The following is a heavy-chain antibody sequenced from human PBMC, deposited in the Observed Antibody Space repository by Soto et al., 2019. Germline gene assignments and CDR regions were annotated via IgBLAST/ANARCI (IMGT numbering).Heavy chain of an antibody. CDR1: GGSFSGYY. Sequence: ASETLSLTCAVYGGSFSGYYWNWIRQPPGKGLEWIGEINHSGSTNYNPSLKSRVTISVDTSKNQFSLKLSSVTAADTAVYYCARGLGPVYRIAARAYYFDYWGQGTLVTVSS. V-gene: IGHV4-34*01. J-gene: IGHJ4*02. CDR3: ARGLGPVYRIAARAYYFDY. D-gene: IGHD6-6*01. CDR2: INHSGST.